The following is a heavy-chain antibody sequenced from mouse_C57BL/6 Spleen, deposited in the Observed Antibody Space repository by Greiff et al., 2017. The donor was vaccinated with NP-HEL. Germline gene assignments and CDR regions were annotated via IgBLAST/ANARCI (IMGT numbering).Heavy chain of an antibody. CDR2: IYPGDGDT. CDR1: GYAFSSSW. D-gene: IGHD2-5*01. CDR3: ARAYYSNYEGFDY. V-gene: IGHV1-82*01. J-gene: IGHJ2*01. Sequence: QVQLQQSGPELVKPGASVKISCKASGYAFSSSWMNWVKQRPGKGLEWIGRIYPGDGDTNYNGKFKGKATLTADKSSSTAYMQLSSLTSEDSAVYFCARAYYSNYEGFDYWGQGTTLTVSS.